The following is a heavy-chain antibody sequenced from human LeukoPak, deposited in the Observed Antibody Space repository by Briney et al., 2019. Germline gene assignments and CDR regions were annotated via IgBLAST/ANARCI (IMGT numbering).Heavy chain of an antibody. J-gene: IGHJ5*02. D-gene: IGHD2-2*01. V-gene: IGHV4-34*12. CDR2: IIHSGST. Sequence: SETLSLTCAVYGGSFSGYYWSWIRQPPGKGLEWIGEIIHSGSTNYNPSLKSRVTISVDTSKNQFSLKVSSVTAADTAVYYCATSGYCSSTICPVFRWFDPWGQGTLVTVSS. CDR3: ATSGYCSSTICPVFRWFDP. CDR1: GGSFSGYY.